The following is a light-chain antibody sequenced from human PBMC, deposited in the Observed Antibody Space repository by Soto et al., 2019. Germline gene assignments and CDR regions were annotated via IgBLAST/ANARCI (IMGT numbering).Light chain of an antibody. CDR1: QSVSGS. V-gene: IGKV3-15*01. Sequence: EKVMTQSPATLSVSPGERATLSCRASQSVSGSLAWYQQKPGQAPRLLIYGASTRATGIPARFSGSGSGTEFTLTISSLQSEDFAVYYCQHYNNWPPGFGQGTKVEIK. CDR3: QHYNNWPPG. CDR2: GAS. J-gene: IGKJ1*01.